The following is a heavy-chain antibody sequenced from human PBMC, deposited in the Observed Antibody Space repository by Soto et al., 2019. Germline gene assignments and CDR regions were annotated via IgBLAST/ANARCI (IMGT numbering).Heavy chain of an antibody. CDR1: GGTFSSYA. J-gene: IGHJ4*02. Sequence: QVQLVQSGAEVKKSGSSVKVSCKAPGGTFSSYAISWVRQAPGQGLEWMGGIIPIFGTVRYAQKFQGRVTITADESTTTAYMELGSLRSEDTAVYYCARGVYGSGSYYFDHWGQGSLVTVSS. D-gene: IGHD3-10*01. CDR3: ARGVYGSGSYYFDH. V-gene: IGHV1-69*12. CDR2: IIPIFGTV.